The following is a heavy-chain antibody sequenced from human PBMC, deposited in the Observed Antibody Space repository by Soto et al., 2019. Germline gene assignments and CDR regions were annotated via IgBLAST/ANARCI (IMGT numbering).Heavy chain of an antibody. CDR2: IYYSGST. J-gene: IGHJ6*03. Sequence: SETLSLTCTFSGCSISSYYWSWIRQPPGKGLEWIGYIYYSGSTNYNPSLKSRVTISVDTSKNQFSLKLSSVTAADTAVYYCARLGGSISKWYYYYYMDVWGKGTTVTVSS. CDR1: GCSISSYY. V-gene: IGHV4-59*08. D-gene: IGHD2-2*01. CDR3: ARLGGSISKWYYYYYMDV.